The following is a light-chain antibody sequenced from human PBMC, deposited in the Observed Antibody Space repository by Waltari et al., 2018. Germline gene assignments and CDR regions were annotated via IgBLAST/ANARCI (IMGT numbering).Light chain of an antibody. CDR3: SSYTSSSTVV. CDR1: SSDVGGYNY. V-gene: IGLV2-14*01. CDR2: EVS. Sequence: QSALTQPASVSGSPGQSITISCTGTSSDVGGYNYVSWYQQHPGKAPKLLIYEVSNRPSGFSNRFSGSKSGNTASLTISGLQAEYEADYYCSSYTSSSTVVFGGGTKLTVL. J-gene: IGLJ2*01.